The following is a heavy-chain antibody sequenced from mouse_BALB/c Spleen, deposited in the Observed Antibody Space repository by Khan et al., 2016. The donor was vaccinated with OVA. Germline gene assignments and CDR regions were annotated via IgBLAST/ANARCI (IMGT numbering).Heavy chain of an antibody. CDR3: AIGAGRY. J-gene: IGHJ4*01. D-gene: IGHD3-3*01. CDR2: IDPKNGVT. CDR1: GYTFTEYT. V-gene: IGHV1-22*01. Sequence: IQLVQSGPELVKPGASVKMSCKTSGYTFTEYTLHWVKQSHGKSLEWIGVIDPKNGVTSYNQKFKGKATLTVDRYSSTAYMEFRSLTSEDSAVSYCAIGAGRYWGQGTSVTVSS.